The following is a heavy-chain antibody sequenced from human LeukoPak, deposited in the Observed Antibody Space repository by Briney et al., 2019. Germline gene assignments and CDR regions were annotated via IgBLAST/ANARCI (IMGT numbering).Heavy chain of an antibody. CDR2: ISSSSSYI. V-gene: IGHV3-21*01. D-gene: IGHD5-24*01. J-gene: IGHJ4*02. Sequence: GRSLRLSCAASGFTFSSYSMNWVRLAPGKGLEWVSSISSSSSYIYYADSVKGRFTISRDNAKNSLYLQMNSLRAEDTAVYYCARELDGYGAYPSDYWGQGTLVTVSS. CDR3: ARELDGYGAYPSDY. CDR1: GFTFSSYS.